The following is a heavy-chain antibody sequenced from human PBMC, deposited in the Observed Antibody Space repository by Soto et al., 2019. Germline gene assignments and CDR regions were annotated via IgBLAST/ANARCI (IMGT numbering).Heavy chain of an antibody. V-gene: IGHV1-2*04. Sequence: QVQLVQSGAEVKKPGASVKVSCKASGYTFTGYYMHWVRQAPGQGLEWMGWINPNSGGTNYAQKLQGWVTMTRDTSISTAYMELSRLRSDDTAVYYCARSRYSGYDSNWFDPWGQGTLVTVSS. J-gene: IGHJ5*02. CDR1: GYTFTGYY. CDR2: INPNSGGT. CDR3: ARSRYSGYDSNWFDP. D-gene: IGHD5-12*01.